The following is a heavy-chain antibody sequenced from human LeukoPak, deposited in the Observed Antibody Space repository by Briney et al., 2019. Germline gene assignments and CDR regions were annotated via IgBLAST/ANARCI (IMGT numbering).Heavy chain of an antibody. V-gene: IGHV4-39*01. CDR3: ARTYGGYYYGMDV. CDR1: GGSISSSSYY. CDR2: IYYSGSS. D-gene: IGHD3-10*01. Sequence: PSETLSLTCTASGGSISSSSYYWGWIRQPPGKGLEWISNIYYSGSSYYNPSLKSRVTISVDTSKNQFSLNLSSVTAADTAVYYCARTYGGYYYGMDVWGQGTTVTVSS. J-gene: IGHJ6*02.